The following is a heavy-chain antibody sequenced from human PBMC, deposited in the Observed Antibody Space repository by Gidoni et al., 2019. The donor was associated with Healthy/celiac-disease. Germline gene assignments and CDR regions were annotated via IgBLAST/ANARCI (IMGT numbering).Heavy chain of an antibody. J-gene: IGHJ4*02. CDR3: AHFPFHITMVRGVIAHFDY. CDR2: IYWNDDK. D-gene: IGHD3-10*01. Sequence: QITLKESGPTLVTPTQTLTLTCTFSGFSPSTSCVGVGWIRQPPGKALEWLALIYWNDDKRYSPSLKSRLTITKDTSKNQVVLTMTNMDPVDTATYYCAHFPFHITMVRGVIAHFDYWGQGTLVTVSS. V-gene: IGHV2-5*01. CDR1: GFSPSTSCVG.